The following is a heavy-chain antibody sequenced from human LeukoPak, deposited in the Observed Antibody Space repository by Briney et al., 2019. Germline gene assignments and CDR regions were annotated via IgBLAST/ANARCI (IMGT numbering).Heavy chain of an antibody. D-gene: IGHD3-9*01. Sequence: GGSLRLSCAASGFTFSSYAMHWVRQAPGKGLEWVAVISYDGSNKYYADSVKGRFTISRDNSKNTLYLQMNSLRAEDTAVYYCARAAYDILTGKNPSVFDYWGQGTLVTVSS. CDR3: ARAAYDILTGKNPSVFDY. CDR1: GFTFSSYA. J-gene: IGHJ4*02. CDR2: ISYDGSNK. V-gene: IGHV3-30*04.